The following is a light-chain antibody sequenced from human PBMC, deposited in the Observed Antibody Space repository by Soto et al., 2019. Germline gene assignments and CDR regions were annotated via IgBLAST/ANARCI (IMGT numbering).Light chain of an antibody. V-gene: IGKV1-8*01. Sequence: AIRMTQSPSSFSASTGDRVTITCRASQGISSYLAWYQQKPGKAPKLLIYAASTLQSGVPSRFSGSGSGTDFTLTISSLQPEDFATYFCQQTYSAPPTFGQGTKVDIK. CDR3: QQTYSAPPT. CDR2: AAS. CDR1: QGISSY. J-gene: IGKJ1*01.